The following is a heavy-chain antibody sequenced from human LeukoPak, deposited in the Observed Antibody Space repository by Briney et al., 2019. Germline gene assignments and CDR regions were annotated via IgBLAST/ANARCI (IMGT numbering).Heavy chain of an antibody. Sequence: SETLSLTCAVYGGSFSGYYWSWIRQPPGKGLEWIGEINHSGSTNYNPSLKSRVTISVDTSKNQFSPKLSSVTAADTAVYYCASDYYDSSGYPQQFDYWGQGTLVTVSS. J-gene: IGHJ4*02. CDR3: ASDYYDSSGYPQQFDY. CDR2: INHSGST. CDR1: GGSFSGYY. D-gene: IGHD3-22*01. V-gene: IGHV4-34*01.